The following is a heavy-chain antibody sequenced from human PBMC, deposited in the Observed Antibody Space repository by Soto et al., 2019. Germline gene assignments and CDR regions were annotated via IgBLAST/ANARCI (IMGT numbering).Heavy chain of an antibody. J-gene: IGHJ5*02. CDR2: ISYSKST. Sequence: QVQLQESGPGLVKPSQTLSLTCTVSGGSISSGGYYWSWIRQHPGKGLEWIGYISYSKSTYYNPAPESRGTISLDTSKNQFSLKLTSVTAADTAVYYCARSVFPWGQGTLVTLSS. CDR3: ARSVFP. V-gene: IGHV4-31*03. CDR1: GGSISSGGYY.